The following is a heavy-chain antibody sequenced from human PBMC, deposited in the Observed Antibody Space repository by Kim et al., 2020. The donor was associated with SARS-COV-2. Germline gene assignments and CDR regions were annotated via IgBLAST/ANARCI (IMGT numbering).Heavy chain of an antibody. Sequence: GGSLRLSCAVSGFTFSSYAMSWVRQAPGKGLEWVSAISGSGGSTYYADSVKGRFTISRDNSKNTLYLQMNSLRAEDTAVYYCAKDLGWWQLVVYGMDVWGQGTTVTVSS. CDR3: AKDLGWWQLVVYGMDV. J-gene: IGHJ6*02. CDR2: ISGSGGST. D-gene: IGHD2-15*01. CDR1: GFTFSSYA. V-gene: IGHV3-23*01.